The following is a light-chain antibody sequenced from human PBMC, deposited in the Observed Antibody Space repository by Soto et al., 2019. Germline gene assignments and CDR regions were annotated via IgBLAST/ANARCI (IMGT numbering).Light chain of an antibody. Sequence: EILMTQSPLTLSVSPGEGATLSCSASQNINSNLAWYQQRPGQAPRVLIYGASSRASGIPDRFSGSGSGTEFTLTINRLEPDDFAVYYCQQYKDWPPLTFGGGTRVESK. CDR1: QNINSN. CDR2: GAS. J-gene: IGKJ4*01. CDR3: QQYKDWPPLT. V-gene: IGKV3D-15*01.